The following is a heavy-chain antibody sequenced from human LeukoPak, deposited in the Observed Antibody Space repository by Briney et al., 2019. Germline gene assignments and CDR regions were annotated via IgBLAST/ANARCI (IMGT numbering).Heavy chain of an antibody. CDR1: GFTFSRYW. V-gene: IGHV3-7*03. J-gene: IGHJ4*02. D-gene: IGHD4-17*01. CDR3: ARDPRYGDNDY. CDR2: INEDGSEK. Sequence: GGSLRLSCAASGFTFSRYWMTWVRQAPGKGLEWVANINEDGSEKNYVDSVKGRFTISRDNAKNSAFLQMNSLRADDTAVYYCARDPRYGDNDYWGQGTLVTVSS.